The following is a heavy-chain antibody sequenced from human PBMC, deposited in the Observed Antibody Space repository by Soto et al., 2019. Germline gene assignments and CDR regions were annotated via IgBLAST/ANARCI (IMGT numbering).Heavy chain of an antibody. J-gene: IGHJ6*02. V-gene: IGHV3-23*01. CDR3: ADGGYCSGTSCYGGMDV. CDR1: GFTFSSYA. D-gene: IGHD2-2*01. Sequence: GGSVRLSCAASGFTFSSYAMSWVRQSPGKGLEWVSAISGSGHKTNYADSVKGRFTISRDNPKNTLYLQMNSLRAEDTAVYYCADGGYCSGTSCYGGMDVWGQGTTVTV. CDR2: ISGSGHKT.